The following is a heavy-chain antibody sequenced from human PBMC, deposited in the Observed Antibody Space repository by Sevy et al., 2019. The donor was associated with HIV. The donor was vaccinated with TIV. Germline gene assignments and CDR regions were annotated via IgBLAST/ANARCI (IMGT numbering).Heavy chain of an antibody. Sequence: SETLSLTCRVSGGSISSYYWSWIRQPPGKGLEWIGYIYNSGSSNYNPSLNSRVTISVDTSKNQFSLKLSSVTAADTAVYYCARAGGAKDYGMDVWGQGTTVTVSS. CDR2: IYNSGSS. CDR3: ARAGGAKDYGMDV. J-gene: IGHJ6*02. CDR1: GGSISSYY. V-gene: IGHV4-59*01. D-gene: IGHD3-10*01.